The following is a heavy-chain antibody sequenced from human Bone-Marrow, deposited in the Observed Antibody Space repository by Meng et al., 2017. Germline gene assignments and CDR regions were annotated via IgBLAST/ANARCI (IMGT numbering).Heavy chain of an antibody. V-gene: IGHV3-15*01. J-gene: IGHJ4*03. CDR2: MKSNVDGGTV. CDR3: SGHVDC. CDR1: GFTFSNAW. Sequence: GGSLRLSCAASGFTFSNAWMTWVRQAPGKGLEWIGRMKSNVDGGTVDYAAAVNGRFFISRDDSENTFYLQMNSLKTEDTAVYYCSGHVDCWGQGTMVTVSS.